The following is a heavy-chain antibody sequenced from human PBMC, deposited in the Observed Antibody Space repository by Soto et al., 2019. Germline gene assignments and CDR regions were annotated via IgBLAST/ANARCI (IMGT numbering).Heavy chain of an antibody. J-gene: IGHJ6*03. V-gene: IGHV1-2*04. CDR2: INPNSGGT. CDR3: ARGPDLGYCSGGSCKRAVYYYYYMDV. CDR1: GYTFTGYY. D-gene: IGHD2-15*01. Sequence: ASVKVSCKASGYTFTGYYMHWVRQAPGQGLEWMGWINPNSGGTNYAQKFQGWVTMTRDTSISTAYMELSRLRSDDTAVYYCARGPDLGYCSGGSCKRAVYYYYYMDVWGKGTTVTVSS.